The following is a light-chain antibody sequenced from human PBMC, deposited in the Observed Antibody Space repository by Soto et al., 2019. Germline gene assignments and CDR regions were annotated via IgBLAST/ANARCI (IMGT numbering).Light chain of an antibody. CDR1: QSVSTNY. J-gene: IGKJ1*01. CDR3: QQYGSSPQT. CDR2: GAS. V-gene: IGKV3-20*01. Sequence: EIVLTQSPGTLSLSPGERATLSCRASQSVSTNYLPWYHQNPGQAPRLLIYGASRRATDIPDRFSGSGSGTVFTLTISRLEPEDFAVYYCQQYGSSPQTFGQGTKVELK.